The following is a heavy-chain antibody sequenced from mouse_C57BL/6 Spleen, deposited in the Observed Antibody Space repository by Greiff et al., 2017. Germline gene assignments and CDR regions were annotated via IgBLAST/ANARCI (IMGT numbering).Heavy chain of an antibody. V-gene: IGHV5-6*01. CDR1: GFTFSSYG. D-gene: IGHD1-1*01. Sequence: EVMLVESGGDLVKPGGSLKLSCAASGFTFSSYGMSWVRQTPDKRVEWVATISSGGSYTYYPDSVKGRFTISRDNAKNTLYLQMSSLKSEDTAMYYCARLYYYGSSYFSWFAYWGQGTLVTVSA. CDR3: ARLYYYGSSYFSWFAY. J-gene: IGHJ3*01. CDR2: ISSGGSYT.